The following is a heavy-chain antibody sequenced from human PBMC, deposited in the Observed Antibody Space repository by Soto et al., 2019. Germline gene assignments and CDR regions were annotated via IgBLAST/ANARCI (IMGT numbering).Heavy chain of an antibody. J-gene: IGHJ5*02. CDR1: GGSISSGY. V-gene: IGHV4-59*01. CDR3: TGAYYDINGYSLDP. Sequence: SETLSLTCSVSGGSISSGYWTWIRQPSGKGLEWIGYIYYGGSINYNPSLKSRVIISVDTAKNQFSLRLSSVTAADTAVYYCTGAYYDINGYSLDPWGQGTSVTVSS. D-gene: IGHD3-22*01. CDR2: IYYGGSI.